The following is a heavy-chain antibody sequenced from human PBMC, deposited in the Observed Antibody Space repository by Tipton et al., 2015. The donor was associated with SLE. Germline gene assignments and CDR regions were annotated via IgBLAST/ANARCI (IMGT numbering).Heavy chain of an antibody. Sequence: TLSLTCTVSGGSIRSHSWSWIRQPAGKGLEGIGHIYTRGSTYYNPSLKSRVTISVDTSKNQFSLKLTSVTAADTAVYYCARDGGPATNYFDSSGQYFLDVWGQGTKVTVSS. CDR3: ARDGGPATNYFDSSGQYFLDV. CDR2: IYTRGST. D-gene: IGHD3-22*01. J-gene: IGHJ3*01. CDR1: GGSIRSHS. V-gene: IGHV4-4*08.